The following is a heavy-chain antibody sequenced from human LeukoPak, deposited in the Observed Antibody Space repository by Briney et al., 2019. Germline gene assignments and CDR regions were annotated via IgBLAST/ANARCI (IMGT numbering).Heavy chain of an antibody. D-gene: IGHD3-9*01. V-gene: IGHV4-39*07. CDR2: IYYSGST. Sequence: SETLSLTCTVSGGSISSSSYYWGWIRQPPGKGLEWIGCIYYSGSTYYNPSLKSRVTISVDTSKNQFSLKLSSVTAADTAVYYCAREAYILTGYIDHWGQGTLVTVSS. J-gene: IGHJ4*02. CDR1: GGSISSSSYY. CDR3: AREAYILTGYIDH.